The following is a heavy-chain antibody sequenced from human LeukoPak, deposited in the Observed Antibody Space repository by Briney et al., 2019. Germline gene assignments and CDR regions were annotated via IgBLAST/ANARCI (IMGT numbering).Heavy chain of an antibody. J-gene: IGHJ4*02. CDR1: GYTFTGYY. V-gene: IGHV1-2*02. Sequence: ASVKVSCKASGYTFTGYYMHWVRQAPGQGLEWMGWINPNSGGTNSAQKFQGRVSMTRDTSISTAYMELSRLISDDTAVYYCAKEEMGTITAAVGGFDYWGQGTLVTVSS. CDR2: INPNSGGT. CDR3: AKEEMGTITAAVGGFDY. D-gene: IGHD5-24*01.